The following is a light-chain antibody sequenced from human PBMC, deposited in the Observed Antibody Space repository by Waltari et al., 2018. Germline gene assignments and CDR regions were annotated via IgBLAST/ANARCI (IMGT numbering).Light chain of an antibody. Sequence: QSVVTQPPSASGNPGQRVTLSCYGSNSKIGSDIVNWYPQFPGTAPKLLIYTNNQRPSGVPGRFSASRSGTSASLVISGLQSEDDADYFCATWDASLDTWVFGGGTKVTVL. CDR1: NSKIGSDI. J-gene: IGLJ3*02. CDR2: TNN. CDR3: ATWDASLDTWV. V-gene: IGLV1-44*01.